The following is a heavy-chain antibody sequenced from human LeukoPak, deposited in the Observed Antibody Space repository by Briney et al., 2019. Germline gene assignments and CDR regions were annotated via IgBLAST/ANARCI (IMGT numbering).Heavy chain of an antibody. CDR1: GGSISSYY. Sequence: SETLSLTCTVSGGSISSYYWGWIRQPPGKGLEWIGSIYYSGSTYYNPSLKSRVTISVDTSKNQFSLKLSSVTAADTAVYYCASPRSYYDILTGIYGGYGMDVWGQGTTVTVSS. D-gene: IGHD3-9*01. V-gene: IGHV4-39*01. CDR3: ASPRSYYDILTGIYGGYGMDV. J-gene: IGHJ6*02. CDR2: IYYSGST.